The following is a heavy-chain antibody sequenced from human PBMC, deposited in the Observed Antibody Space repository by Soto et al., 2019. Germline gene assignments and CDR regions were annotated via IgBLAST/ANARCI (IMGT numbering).Heavy chain of an antibody. V-gene: IGHV3-30*18. D-gene: IGHD3-22*01. J-gene: IGHJ3*02. CDR3: AKDLFYYDSSGYSQTDAFDI. Sequence: QVQLVESGGGVVQPGRSLRLSCAASGFTFSSYGMHWVRQAPGKGLEREAVISYDGSNKYYADSVKGRFTIPRDNSKNTLYLQMNSLRAEDTAVYYCAKDLFYYDSSGYSQTDAFDIWGQGTMVTVSS. CDR1: GFTFSSYG. CDR2: ISYDGSNK.